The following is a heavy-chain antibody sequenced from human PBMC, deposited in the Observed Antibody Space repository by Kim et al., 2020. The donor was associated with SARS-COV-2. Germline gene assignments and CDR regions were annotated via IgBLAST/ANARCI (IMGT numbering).Heavy chain of an antibody. J-gene: IGHJ4*02. CDR3: ATVGGFNSVFDS. V-gene: IGHV4-39*07. Sequence: SDSSSLKSRVTISVDTSKNAFSLQLTSVTSADTAFYYCATVGGFNSVFDSWGQGALVTVSS. D-gene: IGHD2-15*01.